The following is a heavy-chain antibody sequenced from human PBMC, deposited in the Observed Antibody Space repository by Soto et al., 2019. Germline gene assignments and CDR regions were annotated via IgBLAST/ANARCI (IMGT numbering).Heavy chain of an antibody. D-gene: IGHD3-22*01. J-gene: IGHJ3*02. V-gene: IGHV1-46*01. CDR3: ARGVERINMIVVVIAYPLDAFDI. CDR2: INPSGGST. CDR1: GYTFTSYY. Sequence: ASVKVSCKASGYTFTSYYMHWVRQAPGQGLEWMGIINPSGGSTSYAQKFQGRVTMTRDTSTSTVYMELSSLRSEDTAVYYCARGVERINMIVVVIAYPLDAFDIWGQGTMVTVSS.